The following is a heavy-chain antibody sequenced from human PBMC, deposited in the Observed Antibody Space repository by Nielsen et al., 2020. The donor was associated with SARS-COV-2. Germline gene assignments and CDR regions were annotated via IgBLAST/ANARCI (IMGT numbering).Heavy chain of an antibody. J-gene: IGHJ4*02. V-gene: IGHV2-70*01. CDR3: ARIYGDYYFDY. CDR2: IDWGDDK. D-gene: IGHD4-17*01. Sequence: WIRQPPGKALEWLALIDWGDDKYYSTSLKTRLTISKDTSKNQVVLTMTNMDPVDTATYYCARIYGDYYFDYWGQGTLVTVSS.